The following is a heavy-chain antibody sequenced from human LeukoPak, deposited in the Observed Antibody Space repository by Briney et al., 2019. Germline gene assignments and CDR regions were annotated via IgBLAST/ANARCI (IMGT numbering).Heavy chain of an antibody. V-gene: IGHV3-9*03. D-gene: IGHD3-22*01. CDR3: AKAAYYDSSGYRGIDY. J-gene: IGHJ4*02. CDR2: ISWNSGSI. Sequence: SGRSLRLSCAASGFTFDDYAMHWVRQAPGKGLEWVSGISWNSGSIGYADSVKGRFTISRDNAKNSLYLQMNSLRAEDMALYYCAKAAYYDSSGYRGIDYWGQGTLVTVSS. CDR1: GFTFDDYA.